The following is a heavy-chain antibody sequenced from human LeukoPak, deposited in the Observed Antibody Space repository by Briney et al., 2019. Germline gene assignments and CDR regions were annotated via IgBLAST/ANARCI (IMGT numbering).Heavy chain of an antibody. CDR3: ARDREPLTITGANWFDP. J-gene: IGHJ5*02. D-gene: IGHD3-9*01. V-gene: IGHV1-18*01. CDR2: ISAYNGNT. Sequence: GASVKVSCKASGYTFTSYGISWVRQAPGQGLEWMGWISAYNGNTNYAQKLQGRVTMTTDTSTNTAYMELRSLRSDDTAVYYCARDREPLTITGANWFDPWGQGTLVTVSS. CDR1: GYTFTSYG.